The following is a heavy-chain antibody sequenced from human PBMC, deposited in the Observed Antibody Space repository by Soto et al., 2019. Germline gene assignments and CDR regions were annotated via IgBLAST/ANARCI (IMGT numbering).Heavy chain of an antibody. V-gene: IGHV3-23*01. Sequence: GGSLRLSCVASTFTFTNYAMTWVRQAPGEGLEWVSAISGSGGTTYYAESVKGRFSISRDNSKNTLYLHLNSLRVEDTAIYYYATISDRGIAAALDSWGQGTLVTVSS. CDR3: ATISDRGIAAALDS. CDR1: TFTFTNYA. CDR2: ISGSGGTT. D-gene: IGHD6-13*01. J-gene: IGHJ4*02.